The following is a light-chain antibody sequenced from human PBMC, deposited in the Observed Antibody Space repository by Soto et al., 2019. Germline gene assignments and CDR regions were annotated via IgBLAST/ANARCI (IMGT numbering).Light chain of an antibody. CDR3: QQYATSPLYT. Sequence: EIVLTQSPGTLSLSPGERATLSCRASQSVGSSYLAWYQQKPGQAPRLLIYGASSRATGIPDRFSGNGSGTAFTLTISRLEPEDFAVYYCQQYATSPLYTFGQGTKLEIK. CDR1: QSVGSSY. J-gene: IGKJ2*01. V-gene: IGKV3-20*01. CDR2: GAS.